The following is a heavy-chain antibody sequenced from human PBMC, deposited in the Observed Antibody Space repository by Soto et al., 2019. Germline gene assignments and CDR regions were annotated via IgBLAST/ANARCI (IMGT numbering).Heavy chain of an antibody. CDR3: ARERHGYDYVWGSYRSYGMDV. D-gene: IGHD3-16*02. CDR1: GGSISSYY. Sequence: SETLSLTCTVSGGSISSYYWSWIRQPPGKGLEWIGYIYYSGSTNYNPSLKSRVTISVDTSKNQFSLKLSSVTAADTAVYYCARERHGYDYVWGSYRSYGMDVWGQGTTVTVSS. V-gene: IGHV4-59*01. CDR2: IYYSGST. J-gene: IGHJ6*02.